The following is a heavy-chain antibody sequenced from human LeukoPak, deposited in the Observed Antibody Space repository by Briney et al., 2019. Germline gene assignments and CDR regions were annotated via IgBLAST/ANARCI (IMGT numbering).Heavy chain of an antibody. D-gene: IGHD2-2*01. V-gene: IGHV3-23*01. CDR3: TRDHVTSWQIDY. J-gene: IGHJ4*02. Sequence: PGGSLRLSCSASGFTFTNHGMGWVRQAPGKGLEWVSHVRPFDGTTTYAESVKGRFTISRDNSRNTVSLQMSSLRVEDTAVYYCTRDHVTSWQIDYWGRGTLVTVSS. CDR2: VRPFDGTT. CDR1: GFTFTNHG.